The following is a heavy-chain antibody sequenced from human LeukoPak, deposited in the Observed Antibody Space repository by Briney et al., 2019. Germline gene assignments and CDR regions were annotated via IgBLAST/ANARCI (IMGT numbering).Heavy chain of an antibody. J-gene: IGHJ5*02. CDR2: ISGSGGST. V-gene: IGHV3-23*01. Sequence: GGSLRLSCAASGFTFSSYWMSWVRQAPGKGLEWVSAISGSGGSTYYADSVEGRFTISRDNSKNTLYLQMNSLRAEDTAVYYCASPQRIVVVPAASPAGSGWLDPWGQGTLVTVSS. CDR3: ASPQRIVVVPAASPAGSGWLDP. CDR1: GFTFSSYW. D-gene: IGHD2-2*01.